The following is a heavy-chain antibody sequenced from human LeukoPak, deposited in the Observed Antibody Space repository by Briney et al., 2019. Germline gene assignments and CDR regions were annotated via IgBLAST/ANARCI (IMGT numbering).Heavy chain of an antibody. Sequence: PSETLSLTCTVSGGSISSRSYYWGWIRQSPGKGLEWIGSIYSGGETHYNPSLNSRVTIFLDTSKNRFSLNLISVTATDTAVYYCVRDYSNFVQGDWGQGTLVTVSS. CDR1: GGSISSRSYY. J-gene: IGHJ4*02. CDR2: IYSGGET. CDR3: VRDYSNFVQGD. D-gene: IGHD4-11*01. V-gene: IGHV4-39*02.